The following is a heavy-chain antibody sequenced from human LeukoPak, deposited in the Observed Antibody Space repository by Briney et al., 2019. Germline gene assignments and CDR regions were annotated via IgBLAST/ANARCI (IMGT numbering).Heavy chain of an antibody. CDR1: GLIFNNAW. CDR3: TTYFCGGDCSVFKY. CDR2: IRGKADGGAT. J-gene: IGHJ4*02. V-gene: IGHV3-15*01. D-gene: IGHD2-21*01. Sequence: PGGSLRLSCAPSGLIFNNAWMSWVRQAPGRGVEWVGRIRGKADGGATDYAAPVKGRFIISRDDSEKTLYLQMNSLKTEDTALYYCTTYFCGGDCSVFKYWGPRILVT.